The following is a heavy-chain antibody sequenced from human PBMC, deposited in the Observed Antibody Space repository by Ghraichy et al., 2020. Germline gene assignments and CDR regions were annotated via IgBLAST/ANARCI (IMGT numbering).Heavy chain of an antibody. CDR2: ISYDGSNK. D-gene: IGHD3-16*01. V-gene: IGHV3-30-3*01. Sequence: GESLNISCAASGFTFSSYPVHWVRQATGKGLEWVAIISYDGSNKYYADSVKGRFTISRDNSKNTLYLQMNSLRAEDTAVFYCARVFGRAIDDAFDLWGKGTMVTVSS. CDR1: GFTFSSYP. CDR3: ARVFGRAIDDAFDL. J-gene: IGHJ3*01.